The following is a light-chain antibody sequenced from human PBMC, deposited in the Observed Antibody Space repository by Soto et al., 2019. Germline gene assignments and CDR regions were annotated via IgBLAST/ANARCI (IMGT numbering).Light chain of an antibody. Sequence: DIQMTQSPSTLSASVRDRITITCRASLRISTWLAWYQQKPGKAPKFLIYDASSLESGVPSRFSGSGSGTEFTLTISSLQPDDFATYYCQQYNSYSPTFGQGTKVDIK. V-gene: IGKV1-5*01. CDR1: LRISTW. J-gene: IGKJ1*01. CDR2: DAS. CDR3: QQYNSYSPT.